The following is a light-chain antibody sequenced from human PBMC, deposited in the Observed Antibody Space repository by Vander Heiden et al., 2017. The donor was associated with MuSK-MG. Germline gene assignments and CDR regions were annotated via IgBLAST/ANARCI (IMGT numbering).Light chain of an antibody. V-gene: IGKV4-1*01. Sequence: DIVMTQSPDSLAVSLGKRATIHCKSSQSVLYSSNNKKYLAWYQQKPGQPPKLVIYWASTRESGVPDRFSGSGSGTYFTLTISSLRAEDVAVYYCQQYYSTPQTFGQGTKVEIK. J-gene: IGKJ1*01. CDR3: QQYYSTPQT. CDR1: QSVLYSSNNKKY. CDR2: WAS.